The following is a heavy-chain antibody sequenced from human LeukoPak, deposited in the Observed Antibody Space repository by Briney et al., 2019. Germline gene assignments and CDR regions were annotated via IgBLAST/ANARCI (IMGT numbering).Heavy chain of an antibody. J-gene: IGHJ4*02. D-gene: IGHD2-15*01. CDR3: ARSGYCSGGSCYPKLHYFDY. CDR2: ISYDGSNK. Sequence: GGSLRLSCAASGFTFSSYAMHWVRQAPGKGLEWVAVISYDGSNKYYADSVKGRFTISRDNSKNTLYLQMNSLRAEDTAVYYCARSGYCSGGSCYPKLHYFDYWGQGTLATVSS. CDR1: GFTFSSYA. V-gene: IGHV3-30-3*01.